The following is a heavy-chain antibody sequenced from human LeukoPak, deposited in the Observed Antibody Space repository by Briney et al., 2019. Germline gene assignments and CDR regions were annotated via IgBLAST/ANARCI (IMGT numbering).Heavy chain of an antibody. V-gene: IGHV3-23*01. Sequence: GGSLRLSCAASGFMFSRTAMTWVRQAPGKGLEWTSTISGSSITTYYADSVRGRFTISRDNSKNTLYLQMNSLRAEDTAVYYCAKPTIFGSTFSFDYWGQGSLVTVSS. D-gene: IGHD3-3*01. CDR2: ISGSSITT. CDR1: GFMFSRTA. J-gene: IGHJ4*02. CDR3: AKPTIFGSTFSFDY.